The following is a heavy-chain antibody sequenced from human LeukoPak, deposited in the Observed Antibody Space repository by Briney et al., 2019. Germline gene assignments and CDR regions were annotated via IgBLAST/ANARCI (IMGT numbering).Heavy chain of an antibody. V-gene: IGHV1-69*13. CDR2: IIPIFGTA. CDR3: ARDTHTYYYDSSGYYY. CDR1: GGTFSSYA. J-gene: IGHJ4*02. D-gene: IGHD3-22*01. Sequence: SVKVSCKASGGTFSSYAISWVRQAPGQVLEWMGGIIPIFGTANYAQKFQGRVTITADESTSTAYMELSSLRSEDTAVYYCARDTHTYYYDSSGYYYWGQGTLVTVSS.